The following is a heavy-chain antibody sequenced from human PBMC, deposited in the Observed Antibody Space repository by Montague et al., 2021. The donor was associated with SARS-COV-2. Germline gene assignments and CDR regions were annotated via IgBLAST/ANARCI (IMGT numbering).Heavy chain of an antibody. CDR1: GFTFGDYG. V-gene: IGHV3-20*04. Sequence: SLRLSCAASGFTFGDYGMSWVRQAPGKGLEWVSGINWNGGSTGYADSVKGRFTISRDNAKNPLYLQMNSLRAEDTALYYCARDKYCSSTSCYPRDYYYGMDVWGQGTTVTVSS. CDR3: ARDKYCSSTSCYPRDYYYGMDV. J-gene: IGHJ6*02. D-gene: IGHD2-2*01. CDR2: INWNGGST.